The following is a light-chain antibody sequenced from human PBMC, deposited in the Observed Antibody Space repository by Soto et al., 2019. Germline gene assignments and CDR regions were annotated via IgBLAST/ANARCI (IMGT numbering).Light chain of an antibody. J-gene: IGKJ1*01. Sequence: EIVLTQSPGTLSLSPGERATLSCSASQSVSSNYLAWYQQKPGQAPRPLIYGASSRATGIPDRFSGSGAGTDFTLTISRLEPEDFAVYYCQQYGSSPWTFGQGTKVEIK. CDR2: GAS. CDR1: QSVSSNY. V-gene: IGKV3-20*01. CDR3: QQYGSSPWT.